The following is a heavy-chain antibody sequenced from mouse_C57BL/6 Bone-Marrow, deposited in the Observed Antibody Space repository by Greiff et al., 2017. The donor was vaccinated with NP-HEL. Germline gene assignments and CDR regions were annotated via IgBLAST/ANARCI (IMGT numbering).Heavy chain of an antibody. CDR1: GFNITDYY. CDR3: TTYGSSYYYAMDY. V-gene: IGHV14-1*01. Sequence: VQLQQSGAELVRPGASVKLSCTASGFNITDYYMHWVKQRPEQGLEWIGRIDPEDGDTEYAPKFQGKATMTADTSSNTAYLQLSSLTSEDTAVYYCTTYGSSYYYAMDYWGQGTSVTVSS. J-gene: IGHJ4*01. D-gene: IGHD1-1*01. CDR2: IDPEDGDT.